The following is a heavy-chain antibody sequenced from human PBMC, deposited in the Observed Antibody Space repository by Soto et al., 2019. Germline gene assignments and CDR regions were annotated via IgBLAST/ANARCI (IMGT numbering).Heavy chain of an antibody. CDR3: AHKRDVSRGFKY. V-gene: IGHV2-5*02. CDR2: IYWDDDQ. CDR1: GFSFSVNGVA. Sequence: QITLKESGPTLVKPTQTLTLTCTFSGFSFSVNGVAVGWIRQPPGQALEWLALIYWDDDQRYNPSLKDRLTITEDTSRNQVVLTMTNMDPVDTATYYCAHKRDVSRGFKYWGQGTLVTFSS. D-gene: IGHD3-10*01. J-gene: IGHJ4*02.